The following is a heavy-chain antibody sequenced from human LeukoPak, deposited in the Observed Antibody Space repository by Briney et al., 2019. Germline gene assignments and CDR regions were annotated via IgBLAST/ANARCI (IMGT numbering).Heavy chain of an antibody. CDR3: ARGIYDFWSGYYNGVFDY. CDR2: IYYSGST. V-gene: IGHV4-39*07. D-gene: IGHD3-3*01. CDR1: GGSFNNNNYC. J-gene: IGHJ4*02. Sequence: SETLSLTCTVSGGSFNNNNYCWGWIRQPPGKGLEWIGSIYYSGSTSYHPSPKSRVTISVDTSKNQFSLKLSSVTAADTAVYYCARGIYDFWSGYYNGVFDYWGQGTLVTVSS.